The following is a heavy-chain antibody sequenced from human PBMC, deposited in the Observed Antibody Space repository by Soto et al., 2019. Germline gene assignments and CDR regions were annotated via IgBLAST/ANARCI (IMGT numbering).Heavy chain of an antibody. V-gene: IGHV3-53*01. CDR2: IYSGGTT. Sequence: GGSLRLSCAASGFTFSSSDMHWVRQAIGEGLEWVSVIYSGGTTYFADSVKGRFTISRDNSKNTLYLQMSSLRAEDTAVYFCARAASYYGLDVWGQGTTVTVSS. CDR3: ARAASYYGLDV. J-gene: IGHJ6*02. CDR1: GFTFSSSD.